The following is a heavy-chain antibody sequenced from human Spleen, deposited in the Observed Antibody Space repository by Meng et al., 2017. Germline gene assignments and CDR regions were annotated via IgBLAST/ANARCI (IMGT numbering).Heavy chain of an antibody. J-gene: IGHJ4*02. CDR1: GFTFSTYW. D-gene: IGHD4-11*01. Sequence: GESLKISCAASGFTFSTYWMSWVRQAPGKGLEWVATIKQDGSEKYYVDSVKGRFTISRDNSKNTLFLQMNSLRAEDTAVYYCAKGNTVTALFDYWGQGTLVTVSS. CDR3: AKGNTVTALFDY. CDR2: IKQDGSEK. V-gene: IGHV3-7*03.